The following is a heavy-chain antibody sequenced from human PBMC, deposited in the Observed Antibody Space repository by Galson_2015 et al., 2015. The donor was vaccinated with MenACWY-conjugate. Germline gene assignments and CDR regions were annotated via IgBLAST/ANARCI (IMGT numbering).Heavy chain of an antibody. CDR1: AGSISSSTYY. CDR3: ARQGPSGRAFDI. J-gene: IGHJ3*02. V-gene: IGHV4-39*01. D-gene: IGHD3-10*01. CDR2: IYDSGST. Sequence: ETLSLTCNVSAGSISSSTYYWGWIRPSPGKGLEWIGTIYDSGSTYYNPSLKSRVTISVDTSRNQFSLKLSSVTAADTAVYYCARQGPSGRAFDIWGQGTMVTVSS.